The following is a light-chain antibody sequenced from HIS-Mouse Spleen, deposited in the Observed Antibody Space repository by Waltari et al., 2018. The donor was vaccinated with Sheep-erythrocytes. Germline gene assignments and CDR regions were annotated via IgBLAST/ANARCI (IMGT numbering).Light chain of an antibody. V-gene: IGLV2-11*02. CDR2: DVS. CDR1: SRDVGGYNY. J-gene: IGLJ1*01. CDR3: CSYAGSYTYV. Sequence: QSALTQPRSVSGSPGQSVTIPCTGTSRDVGGYNYVSWYQQHPGKAPKPRIYDVSKRPSGVPDRFSGAKSGNTASLTISGFQAEDEADYYCCSYAGSYTYVFGTGTKVTVL.